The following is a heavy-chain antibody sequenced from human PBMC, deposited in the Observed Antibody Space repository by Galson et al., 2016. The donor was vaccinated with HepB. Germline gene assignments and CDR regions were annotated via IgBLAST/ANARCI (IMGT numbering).Heavy chain of an antibody. D-gene: IGHD2-21*02. CDR1: GFTFSTYV. V-gene: IGHV3-53*01. CDR3: AVKSGLVVTAGEAFDI. J-gene: IGHJ3*02. CDR2: IYSGGST. Sequence: PLRLSCAGSGFTFSTYVMHWVRQAPGKGLEYVSIIYSGGSTDYADSVKGRFTISRGNSKDTLYLQMNNLRAEDTAVYYCAVKSGLVVTAGEAFDIWGLGTMVTVAS.